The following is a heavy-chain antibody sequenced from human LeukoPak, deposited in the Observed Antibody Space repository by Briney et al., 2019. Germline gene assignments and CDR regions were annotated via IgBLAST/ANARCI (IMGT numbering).Heavy chain of an antibody. CDR1: GFTFSSFA. CDR2: ISSDGDNK. D-gene: IGHD2-2*01. CDR3: AKAGLGHCSSINCPTVLDS. Sequence: GGSLRLSCAASGFTFSSFAMHWVRQAQGKGLEWVAVISSDGDNKYSADSVKGRFTISRDNSKKTLYLQLNRLGPEDTAVYHCAKAGLGHCSSINCPTVLDSWGQGTLVTVSS. J-gene: IGHJ4*02. V-gene: IGHV3-30*18.